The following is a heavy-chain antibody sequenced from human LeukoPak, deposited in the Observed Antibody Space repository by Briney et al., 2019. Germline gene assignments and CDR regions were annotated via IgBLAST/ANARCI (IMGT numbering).Heavy chain of an antibody. Sequence: SETLSLTCSVSGVYLGGTTYYWGWIRQSPEKGLEWIGSVSSGGSSSYSPSLKSRVSVSGDTSRNQFSLRLTSVTAADTAVYYCARSDHSHFVNWFDSWGQGILVIVSS. V-gene: IGHV4-39*01. D-gene: IGHD1-26*01. CDR2: VSSGGSS. J-gene: IGHJ5*01. CDR1: GVYLGGTTYY. CDR3: ARSDHSHFVNWFDS.